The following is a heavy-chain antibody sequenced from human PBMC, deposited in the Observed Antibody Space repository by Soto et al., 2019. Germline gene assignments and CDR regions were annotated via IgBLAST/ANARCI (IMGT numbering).Heavy chain of an antibody. J-gene: IGHJ4*02. Sequence: QVQLVESGGGVVQPGRSLRLSCAASGFTFSTYGMHWVRQAPGKGLEWVAVIWYDGSNKYYADSVKGRFTISRDNSKNTLYLQMNSLRAEDTAVYYCARGSTAMVYFDYWGQGTLVTVSS. D-gene: IGHD5-18*01. V-gene: IGHV3-33*01. CDR2: IWYDGSNK. CDR1: GFTFSTYG. CDR3: ARGSTAMVYFDY.